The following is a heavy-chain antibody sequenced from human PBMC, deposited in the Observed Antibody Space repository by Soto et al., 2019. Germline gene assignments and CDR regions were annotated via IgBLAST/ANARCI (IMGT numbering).Heavy chain of an antibody. V-gene: IGHV1-8*01. J-gene: IGHJ4*02. CDR3: ARRPHCSGGICYYGLDN. Sequence: QVQLVQSGAEVKKPGASVKVSCKASGYTFTNSDINWVRQAPGQGLEWMGWMNPDSGHAAYAQKFQGRVTLTTSSSTSTVYREMRSLGSEDTAVYYWARRPHCSGGICYYGLDNWGQGTLVTVSS. CDR1: GYTFTNSD. D-gene: IGHD2-15*01. CDR2: MNPDSGHA.